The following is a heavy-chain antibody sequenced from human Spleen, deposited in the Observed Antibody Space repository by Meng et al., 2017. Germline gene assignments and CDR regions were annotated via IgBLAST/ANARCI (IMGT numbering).Heavy chain of an antibody. Sequence: ASVKVSCKASGYTFTSYDINWVRQAPGQGLEWMGWINTNTGNPTYAQGFTGRFVFSLDTSVSTAYLQISSLKAEDTAVYYCARGGDYYGSGSDHDYWGQGTLVTVSS. CDR1: GYTFTSYD. CDR3: ARGGDYYGSGSDHDY. J-gene: IGHJ4*02. CDR2: INTNTGNP. V-gene: IGHV7-4-1*02. D-gene: IGHD3-10*01.